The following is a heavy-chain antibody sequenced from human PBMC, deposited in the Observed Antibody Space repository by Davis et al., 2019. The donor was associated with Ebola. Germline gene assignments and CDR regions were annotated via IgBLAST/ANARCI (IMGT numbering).Heavy chain of an antibody. V-gene: IGHV3-33*01. CDR2: IWYDGSNK. CDR1: GFTFSTYG. CDR3: ARGGDIVVVVAATDYYGMDV. D-gene: IGHD2-15*01. Sequence: PGGSLKISCAASGFTFSTYGMHWVRQAPGKGLEWVAVIWYDGSNKYYADSVKGRFTISRDNSKNTLYLQMNSLRAEDTAVYYCARGGDIVVVVAATDYYGMDVWGKGTTVTVSS. J-gene: IGHJ6*04.